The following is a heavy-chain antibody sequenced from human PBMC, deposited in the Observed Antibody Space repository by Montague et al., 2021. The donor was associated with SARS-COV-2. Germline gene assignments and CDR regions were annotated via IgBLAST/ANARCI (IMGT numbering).Heavy chain of an antibody. V-gene: IGHV4-59*01. CDR3: ARVQRGYYYGLGVSAHFDC. CDR2: IYYSGST. J-gene: IGHJ4*02. Sequence: SETLSLTCTVSGGSISNSYWSWILQHPGKGLEWIGYIYYSGSTNYNHPLKSRVTISVDTSKSQFSLKLSSVTAAATAVYYCARVQRGYYYGLGVSAHFDCWAQGTLVTVSS. CDR1: GGSISNSY. D-gene: IGHD3-10*01.